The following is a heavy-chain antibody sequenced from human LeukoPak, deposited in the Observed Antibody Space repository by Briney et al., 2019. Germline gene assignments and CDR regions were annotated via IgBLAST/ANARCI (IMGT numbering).Heavy chain of an antibody. CDR1: GFTFNSYA. CDR2: ISSNASST. Sequence: GGSLRLSCAASGFTFNSYAMGWVRQAPGKGLEWVSVISSNASSTYYADSVKGRFTISRDNSKNTLDLQLNSLRAEDTAVYYCAKLTTMGRGLINSFDYWGQGTLVTVSS. D-gene: IGHD3-10*01. CDR3: AKLTTMGRGLINSFDY. V-gene: IGHV3-23*01. J-gene: IGHJ4*02.